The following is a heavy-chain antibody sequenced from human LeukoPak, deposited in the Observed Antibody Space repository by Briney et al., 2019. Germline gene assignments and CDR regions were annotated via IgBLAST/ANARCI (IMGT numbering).Heavy chain of an antibody. D-gene: IGHD7-27*01. CDR2: IYYSANT. CDR1: GGSITSHY. J-gene: IGHJ2*01. Sequence: TSETLSLTCTVSGGSITSHYWNWIRQSPEKGLEWIGYIYYSANTNYNPSLKSRVTILVDTPKNHFSLRLSSVTAADTAVYYCARGGELGISAHYWYFDLWGRGTLVTVSS. CDR3: ARGGELGISAHYWYFDL. V-gene: IGHV4-59*11.